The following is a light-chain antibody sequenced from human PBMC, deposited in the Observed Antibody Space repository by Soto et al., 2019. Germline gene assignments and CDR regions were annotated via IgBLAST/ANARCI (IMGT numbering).Light chain of an antibody. CDR1: QSLVHSDGNTY. CDR3: MQGTHWPPYT. Sequence: DVVMTQSPLSLPVTLGQPASISCRSSQSLVHSDGNTYLSWFLQRPGQSPRRRIYNVSNRDSRVTDRFRGSGSCTDFTLTISRVEAEDVGVYYCMQGTHWPPYTFGQGTKLEIK. V-gene: IGKV2-30*02. J-gene: IGKJ2*01. CDR2: NVS.